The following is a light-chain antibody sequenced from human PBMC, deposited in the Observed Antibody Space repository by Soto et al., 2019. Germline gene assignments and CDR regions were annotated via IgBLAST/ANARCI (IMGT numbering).Light chain of an antibody. CDR1: SSDVGGSNY. Sequence: QSALTQPASVSGSPGQSITISCTGTSSDVGGSNYVSWYQQLPGKAPKLMIYDVSDRPSGVSNRFSGSKSGNTASLTISGLQAEDEADYYCSSYTSSSLYVFGTGTNLTVL. CDR2: DVS. V-gene: IGLV2-14*01. J-gene: IGLJ1*01. CDR3: SSYTSSSLYV.